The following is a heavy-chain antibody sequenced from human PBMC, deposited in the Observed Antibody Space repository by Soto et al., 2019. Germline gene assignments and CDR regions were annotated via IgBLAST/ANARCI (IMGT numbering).Heavy chain of an antibody. CDR3: ARVGVVIKALDY. D-gene: IGHD3-3*01. Sequence: GASVKVSCKASGGTFSSYAISWVRQAPGQGLEWMGGIIPIFGTANYAQKFQGRVTITADESTSTAYMELSSLRSEDTAVYYCARVGVVIKALDYWGQGTLVTVSS. V-gene: IGHV1-69*13. J-gene: IGHJ4*02. CDR2: IIPIFGTA. CDR1: GGTFSSYA.